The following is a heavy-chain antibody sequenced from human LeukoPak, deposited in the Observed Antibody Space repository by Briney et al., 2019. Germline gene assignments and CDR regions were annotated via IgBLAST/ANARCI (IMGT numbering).Heavy chain of an antibody. CDR2: IYTSGST. CDR3: ARSRGWYDY. Sequence: SETLSLTCTVSGGSISSGSYYWSWIRQPAGKGLEWIGRIYTSGSTNYNPSLKSRVTISVDTSKNQFSLKLSSVTAADTAVYYCARSRGWYDYWGQGTLVTVSS. D-gene: IGHD6-19*01. V-gene: IGHV4-61*02. CDR1: GGSISSGSYY. J-gene: IGHJ4*02.